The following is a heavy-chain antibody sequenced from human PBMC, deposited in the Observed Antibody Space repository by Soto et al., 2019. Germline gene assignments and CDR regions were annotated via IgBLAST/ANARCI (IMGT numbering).Heavy chain of an antibody. CDR2: ISYDGKEK. CDR1: GFLFNGYA. CDR3: ARGRGLAARPQHLDH. V-gene: IGHV3-30*04. J-gene: IGHJ4*02. Sequence: QVQLVESGGGVVQPGGSLRLSCATSGFLFNGYAMHWVRQTPGKGLEWVAVISYDGKEKYYADSAEGRFTISRESSGVTLYLQMSSLRVEDTAVYYCARGRGLAARPQHLDHWGQGTLVTVSS. D-gene: IGHD6-6*01.